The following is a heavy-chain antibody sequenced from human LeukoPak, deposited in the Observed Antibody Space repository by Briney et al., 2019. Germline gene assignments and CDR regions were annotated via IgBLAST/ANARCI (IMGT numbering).Heavy chain of an antibody. V-gene: IGHV3-53*01. D-gene: IGHD3-16*01. CDR3: AREKIGTGTVLGKDYYYMDV. CDR1: GFTVSSNY. Sequence: GGSLRLSCAASGFTVSSNYMNWVRQAPGKGLEWVSVIYSEGSGGKTSYIDSVKGRFTISRDNSKNTLYLQMNSLRVEDTAMYYCAREKIGTGTVLGKDYYYMDVWGKGTTVTVSS. CDR2: IYSEGSGGKT. J-gene: IGHJ6*03.